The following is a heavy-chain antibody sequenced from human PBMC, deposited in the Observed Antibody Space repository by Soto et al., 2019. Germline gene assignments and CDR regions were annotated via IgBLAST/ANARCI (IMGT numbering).Heavy chain of an antibody. J-gene: IGHJ6*02. V-gene: IGHV5-10-1*01. D-gene: IGHD3-10*01. CDR1: GYSFTSYW. CDR2: IDPSDSYT. Sequence: PGESLKISCKGSGYSFTSYWISWVRQMPGKGLEWMGRIDPSDSYTNYSPSFQGHVTISADKSISTAYLQWSSPKASDTAMYYCARQETYYYGSGSYYNPFYYYYGMDVWGQGTTVTVSS. CDR3: ARQETYYYGSGSYYNPFYYYYGMDV.